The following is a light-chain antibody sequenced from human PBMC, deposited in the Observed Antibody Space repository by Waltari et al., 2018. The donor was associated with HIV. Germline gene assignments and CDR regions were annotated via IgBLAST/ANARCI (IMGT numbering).Light chain of an antibody. CDR3: AAWDDSLNGQV. V-gene: IGLV1-44*01. J-gene: IGLJ3*02. Sequence: QSVLTQPPSASGTPGQRVTISCSGSNSNIGSNPVNWYQQLPGTAPKLLIYSNNQRPSGVPDRFSGSKSGTSASLAISGLQSEDEADYYCAAWDDSLNGQVFGGGTKLTVL. CDR2: SNN. CDR1: NSNIGSNP.